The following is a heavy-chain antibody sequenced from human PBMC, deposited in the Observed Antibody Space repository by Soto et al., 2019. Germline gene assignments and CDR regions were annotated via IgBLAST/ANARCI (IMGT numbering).Heavy chain of an antibody. D-gene: IGHD2-2*01. CDR3: ARSQGSSTSLEIYYYYYYGMDV. V-gene: IGHV1-69*01. Sequence: QVQLVQSGAEVKKPGSSVKVSCKASGGTFSSYAISWVRQAPGQGLEWVAGIRPISDTTNYAQKFQGRVRITADESTSTADMKLSSLRSEDTAVYYCARSQGSSTSLEIYYYYYYGMDVWGQGTTVTVSS. CDR2: IRPISDTT. CDR1: GGTFSSYA. J-gene: IGHJ6*02.